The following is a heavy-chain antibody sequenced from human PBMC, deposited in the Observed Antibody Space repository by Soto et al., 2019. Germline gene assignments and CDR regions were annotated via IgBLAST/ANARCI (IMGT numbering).Heavy chain of an antibody. V-gene: IGHV4-38-2*01. CDR2: IYHSGST. CDR3: ARVGPYCGGDCYSPPP. J-gene: IGHJ5*02. D-gene: IGHD2-21*02. Sequence: VSLTCAVSGYSIRNGHYWGWIRQPPGKGLEWIGTIYHSGSTYYNPSLKSRVTISVDASENHFSLKLSSVTAADTAVYYCARVGPYCGGDCYSPPPWGQGTLVTVSS. CDR1: GYSIRNGHY.